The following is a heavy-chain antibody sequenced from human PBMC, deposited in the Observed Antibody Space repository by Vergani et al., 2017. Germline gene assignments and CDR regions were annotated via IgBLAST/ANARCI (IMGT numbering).Heavy chain of an antibody. CDR2: ISYDGSNK. CDR3: SMAGYSSSWYRTDWFDP. D-gene: IGHD6-13*01. V-gene: IGHV3-30*03. J-gene: IGHJ5*02. Sequence: QVQLVESGGGVVQPGRSLRLSCAASGFTFSSYGMHWVRQAPGKGLEWVAVISYDGSNKYYADSVKGRFTISRDNSKNTLYLQINSLRAEDTAVYYCSMAGYSSSWYRTDWFDPWGQGTLVTVSS. CDR1: GFTFSSYG.